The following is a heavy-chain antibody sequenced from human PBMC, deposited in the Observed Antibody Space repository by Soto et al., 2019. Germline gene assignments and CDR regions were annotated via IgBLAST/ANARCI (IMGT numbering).Heavy chain of an antibody. CDR3: ARVRVRYSSSWYPSHYYYGMDV. CDR2: INAGNGNT. V-gene: IGHV1-3*01. J-gene: IGHJ6*02. D-gene: IGHD6-13*01. Sequence: QVQLVQSGAEVKKPGASVKVSCKASGYTFTSYAMHWVRQAPGQRLEWMGWINAGNGNTKYSQKFQGRVTITRDTSAGTAYMELSSLRSEDTAVYYCARVRVRYSSSWYPSHYYYGMDVWGQGTTVTVSS. CDR1: GYTFTSYA.